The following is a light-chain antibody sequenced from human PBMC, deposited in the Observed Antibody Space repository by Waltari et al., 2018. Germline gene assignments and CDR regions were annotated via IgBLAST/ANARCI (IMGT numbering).Light chain of an antibody. J-gene: IGLJ3*02. CDR3: GTWDSSLSAEV. Sequence: QSVLTQPPSVSAAPGQKVTISCSGSSSNIGKEYVACYQQLPGTAPKLLIYDNTKVPTGIPDRCCVSSASTSATLGITGLQTGDEADYYCGTWDSSLSAEVFGGGTKVTVL. CDR1: SSNIGKEY. V-gene: IGLV1-51*01. CDR2: DNT.